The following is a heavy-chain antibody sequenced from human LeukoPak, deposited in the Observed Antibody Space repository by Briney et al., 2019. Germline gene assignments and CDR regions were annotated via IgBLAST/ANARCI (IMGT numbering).Heavy chain of an antibody. V-gene: IGHV1-69*13. CDR3: ARDTVDIVVVPAAINWFYP. D-gene: IGHD2-2*01. CDR2: IIPIFGTA. J-gene: IGHJ5*02. Sequence: GASVKVSCKASGGTFSSYAISWVRQAPGQGLEWMGGIIPIFGTANYAQKFQGRVTITADESTSTAYMELSSLRSEDTAVYYCARDTVDIVVVPAAINWFYPWGQGTLVTVSS. CDR1: GGTFSSYA.